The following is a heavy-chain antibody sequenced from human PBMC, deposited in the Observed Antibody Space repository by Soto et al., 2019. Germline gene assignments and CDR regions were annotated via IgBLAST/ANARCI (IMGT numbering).Heavy chain of an antibody. V-gene: IGHV3-23*01. D-gene: IGHD1-26*01. CDR1: GLPFSRNA. CDR3: ARASAESYPWIGVFDC. Sequence: PGGSLRLSCAASGLPFSRNAMIWVRQASGKGLEWVSVIINTGGDRLYSASVKGRLTNSSDSFKNTLSLQMNSLRAANTAIYYGARASAESYPWIGVFDCWCQRA. J-gene: IGHJ4*02. CDR2: IINTGGDR.